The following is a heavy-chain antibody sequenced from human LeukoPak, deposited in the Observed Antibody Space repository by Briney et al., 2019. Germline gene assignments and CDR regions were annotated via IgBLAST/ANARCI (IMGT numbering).Heavy chain of an antibody. CDR1: GFTFSNYG. CDR3: TTDPWELPKDY. D-gene: IGHD1-26*01. CDR2: ISYDGSIE. J-gene: IGHJ4*02. V-gene: IGHV3-30*03. Sequence: PGGSLRLSCAASGFTFSNYGMHWVRQSPGKGLERVAVISYDGSIEYYADSVKGRFTISRDDSRNTLYLQMNSLRPEDTALYYCTTDPWELPKDYWGQGSLVTVSS.